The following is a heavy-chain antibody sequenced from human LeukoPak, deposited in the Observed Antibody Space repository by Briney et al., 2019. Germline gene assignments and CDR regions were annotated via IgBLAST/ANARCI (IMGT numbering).Heavy chain of an antibody. CDR2: IYYSGST. CDR1: GGSVSSGSYY. V-gene: IGHV4-61*01. D-gene: IGHD4-17*01. CDR3: ARVLATVTTGGMDV. J-gene: IGHJ6*04. Sequence: KPSETLSLTCPVSGGSVSSGSYYWSWIRQPPGEGLGWVGYIYYSGSTNYNPSLKSRVTISVDTSKNQFSLKLSSVTAADTAVYYCARVLATVTTGGMDVWGKGTTVTVSS.